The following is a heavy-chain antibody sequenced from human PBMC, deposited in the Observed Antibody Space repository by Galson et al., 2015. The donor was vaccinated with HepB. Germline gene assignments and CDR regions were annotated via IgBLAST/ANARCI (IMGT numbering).Heavy chain of an antibody. CDR3: ARSHLSLTDAFDI. Sequence: SVKVSCKASGYTFTGYYMHWVRQAPGQGLEWMGWINPNSGGTNYAQKFQGWVTMTRDTSISTAYMELSRLRSDDTAVYYCARSHLSLTDAFDIWGQGTMVTVSS. J-gene: IGHJ3*02. D-gene: IGHD1-14*01. CDR2: INPNSGGT. CDR1: GYTFTGYY. V-gene: IGHV1-2*04.